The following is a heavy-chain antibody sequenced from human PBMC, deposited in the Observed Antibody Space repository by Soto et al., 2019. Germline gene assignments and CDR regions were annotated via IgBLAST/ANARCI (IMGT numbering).Heavy chain of an antibody. D-gene: IGHD6-19*01. CDR3: ARLVAGTTPFFDY. CDR2: IYPGDSDT. V-gene: IGHV5-51*01. CDR1: GYSFTSYW. J-gene: IGHJ4*02. Sequence: GSLKISCKGCGYSFTSYWIGWVRQMPGKGLEWMGIIYPGDSDTRYSPSFQGQVTISAEKSISTAYLQWSSLKASDTAMYYCARLVAGTTPFFDYWGQGTLVTASS.